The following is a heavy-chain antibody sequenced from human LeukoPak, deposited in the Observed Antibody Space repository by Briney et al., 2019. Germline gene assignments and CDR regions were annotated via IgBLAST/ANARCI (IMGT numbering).Heavy chain of an antibody. CDR2: VFYSGRT. V-gene: IGHV4-61*01. J-gene: IGHJ3*01. CDR1: GGSVGRGSSY. CDR3: ARVPGSGTAAN. Sequence: SPRLSLTYPVSGGSVGRGSSYWSWLRQPPGKGLERIGLVFYSGRTNYNPSLKSRVTISVDTSKNQFSLKLRSVTAADTAVYYCARVPGSGTAANWGQGTMVTVSS. D-gene: IGHD1-7*01.